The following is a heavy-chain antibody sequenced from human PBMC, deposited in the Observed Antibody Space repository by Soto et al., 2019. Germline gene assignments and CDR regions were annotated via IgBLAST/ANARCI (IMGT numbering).Heavy chain of an antibody. Sequence: SETLSLTCTVSGGSISSSSYYWGWIRQPPGKGLEWIGSIYYSGSTYYNPSLKSRVTISVDTSKNQFSLKLSSVTAADTAVYYCARTVEYSSSYNYYYYMDVWGKGTTVTVSS. CDR2: IYYSGST. CDR3: ARTVEYSSSYNYYYYMDV. J-gene: IGHJ6*03. CDR1: GGSISSSSYY. V-gene: IGHV4-39*01. D-gene: IGHD6-6*01.